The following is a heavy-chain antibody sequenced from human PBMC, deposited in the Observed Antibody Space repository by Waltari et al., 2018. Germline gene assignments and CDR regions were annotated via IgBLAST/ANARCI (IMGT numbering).Heavy chain of an antibody. CDR1: GASISSSNYY. J-gene: IGHJ5*02. CDR2: MFNGGST. V-gene: IGHV4-39*01. Sequence: QLQLQESGPGLVKPSETLSHTCSVSGASISSSNYYWGWIRQPPGKGLEWIGSMFNGGSTYYNPSLKSRVTISVDTSKNQFSLRLNSVTAADTAIYYCARHGYSGGWFDPWGQGTLVTVSS. CDR3: ARHGYSGGWFDP. D-gene: IGHD4-17*01.